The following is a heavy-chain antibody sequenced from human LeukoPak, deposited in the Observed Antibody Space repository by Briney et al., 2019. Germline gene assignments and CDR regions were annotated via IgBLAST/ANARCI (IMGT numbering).Heavy chain of an antibody. D-gene: IGHD3-9*01. CDR2: ISSSGSTI. CDR3: AREPDYDILTGYSY. V-gene: IGHV3-48*03. Sequence: QPGGSLRLSCAASGFTFSSYEMNWVRQAPGKGLDWVSYISSSGSTIYYADSVKGRFTISRDNAKNSLYLQMNSLRAEDTAVYYCAREPDYDILTGYSYWGQGTLVTVSS. J-gene: IGHJ4*02. CDR1: GFTFSSYE.